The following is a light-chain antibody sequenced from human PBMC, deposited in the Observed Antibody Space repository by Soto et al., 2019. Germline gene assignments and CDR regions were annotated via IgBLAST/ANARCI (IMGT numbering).Light chain of an antibody. J-gene: IGKJ1*01. CDR1: YSVKAF. V-gene: IGKV3D-15*01. CDR3: QQYNNWPRM. Sequence: VLTQSPATLTLSQGERATLSRIASYSVKAFLACEQQKPGQAPRLLIFDASNRATAIQARFSGSGAGTELTLTIKSLQSEDFAVYYCQQYNNWPRMFGQGTKVDIK. CDR2: DAS.